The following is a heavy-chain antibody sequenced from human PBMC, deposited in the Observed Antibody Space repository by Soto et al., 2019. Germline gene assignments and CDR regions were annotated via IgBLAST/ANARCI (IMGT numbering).Heavy chain of an antibody. D-gene: IGHD3-9*01. CDR2: INHSGTT. V-gene: IGHV4-34*01. J-gene: IGHJ6*03. CDR3: ASYHYLDLWTGSRHYMDV. Sequence: QVHLEQWGAGLLNPSETLSLTCAVYGGSLSGYYWSWVRQSPGKGLEWNGEINHSGTTNYNPSLKTRVTISADASKHQFSLRLSSVTAADSAVYYCASYHYLDLWTGSRHYMDVWGRGTTVTVSS. CDR1: GGSLSGYY.